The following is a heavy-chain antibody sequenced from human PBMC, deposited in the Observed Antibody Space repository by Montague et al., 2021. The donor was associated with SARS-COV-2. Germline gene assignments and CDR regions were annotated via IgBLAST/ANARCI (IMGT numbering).Heavy chain of an antibody. CDR3: SKDWVVLLWFRERYDAFDF. D-gene: IGHD3-10*01. J-gene: IGHJ3*01. V-gene: IGHV3-23*01. CDR2: ISGSGRST. CDR1: GFTFSKYA. Sequence: SLRLSCAASGFTFSKYAMSWVRQAPGKGLEWVSAISGSGRSTYYADPAKGRFTLPRDNSKNTMYLQMNSLRPEDTAVYYCSKDWVVLLWFRERYDAFDFWGQGTMVTVSS.